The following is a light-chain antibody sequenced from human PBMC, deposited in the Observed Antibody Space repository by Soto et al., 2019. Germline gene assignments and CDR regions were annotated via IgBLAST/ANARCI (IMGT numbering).Light chain of an antibody. CDR1: QSVSSN. CDR2: GAS. J-gene: IGKJ5*01. V-gene: IGKV3D-15*01. CDR3: QQYNNWPAIT. Sequence: EIVMTQSPATLSVSPGERATLSCRASQSVSSNLAWYQQKPGQAPRLLIYGASTRATGIPARFSGSGSGTEFTLTISSLQYEDFAVYYCQQYNNWPAITFGQGTRLEMK.